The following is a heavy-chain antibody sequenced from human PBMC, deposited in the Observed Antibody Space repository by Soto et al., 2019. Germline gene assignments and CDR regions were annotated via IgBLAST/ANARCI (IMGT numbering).Heavy chain of an antibody. D-gene: IGHD1-26*01. CDR1: GFSFNNAW. Sequence: VPLVESGGGLVKPGGSLRLSCAASGFSFNNAWMSWVRQAPGGGLEWVGRIKSTTDGATTDYAAPVKGRFTISRDDSRNTLYLHMSSLKTEDTAVYYYAPSDFRYWGQGTLVTVSS. CDR3: APSDFRY. J-gene: IGHJ4*02. V-gene: IGHV3-15*01. CDR2: IKSTTDGATT.